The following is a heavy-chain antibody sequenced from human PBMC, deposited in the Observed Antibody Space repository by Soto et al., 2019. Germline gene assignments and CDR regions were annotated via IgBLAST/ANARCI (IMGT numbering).Heavy chain of an antibody. CDR1: GDSIRSSKYY. V-gene: IGHV4-39*02. CDR2: IYYSGSI. CDR3: AKGSGSSAYSPFDY. J-gene: IGHJ4*02. D-gene: IGHD3-16*01. Sequence: SETLSLTCNVSGDSIRSSKYYWGWIRQPPGKGLEWIGTIYYSGSIYYNPSLKSRVTISIDTSKNHFSLKLSSVTAADTAVYYCAKGSGSSAYSPFDYWGQGTLVTVSS.